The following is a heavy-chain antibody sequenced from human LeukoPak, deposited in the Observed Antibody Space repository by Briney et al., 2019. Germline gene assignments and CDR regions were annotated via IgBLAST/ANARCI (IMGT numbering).Heavy chain of an antibody. J-gene: IGHJ5*02. CDR1: GFTFGDYA. CDR2: IRSKAYGGTT. Sequence: GGSLRLSCTASGFTFGDYAMSWVRQAPGKGLEWLGFIRSKAYGGTTEYAASVKGRFTISRDNAKNSVYLQMNSLRAEDTAVYYCARDKEGGSGSYSAWGQGTLVTVSS. D-gene: IGHD3-10*01. V-gene: IGHV3-49*04. CDR3: ARDKEGGSGSYSA.